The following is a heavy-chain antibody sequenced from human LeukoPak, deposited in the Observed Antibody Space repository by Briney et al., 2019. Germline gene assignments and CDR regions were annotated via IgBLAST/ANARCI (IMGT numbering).Heavy chain of an antibody. D-gene: IGHD5-18*01. CDR1: GGSISSYY. CDR3: ARGGYSYGNHPFDY. CDR2: IYYSGST. J-gene: IGHJ4*02. V-gene: IGHV4-59*01. Sequence: SETLSLTCTVSGGSISSYYWSWIRQPPGKGLEWIGYIYYSGSTNYNPPLRSRVTISVDTSKNQFSLKLSSVTAADTAVYYCARGGYSYGNHPFDYWGQGTLVNVSS.